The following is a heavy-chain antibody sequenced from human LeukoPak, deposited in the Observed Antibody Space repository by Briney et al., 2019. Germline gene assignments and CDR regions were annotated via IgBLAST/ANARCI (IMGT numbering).Heavy chain of an antibody. CDR1: GGSFSGYY. J-gene: IGHJ6*04. D-gene: IGHD3-22*01. Sequence: IPSETLSLTCAVYGGSFSGYYWSWIRQPPGKGLEWFGEINHSGSTNYNPSLKSRVTISVDTSKNQFSLKLSSVTAADTAVYYCARVVSYYYYYGMDVWGKGTTVTVSS. CDR3: ARVVSYYYYYGMDV. CDR2: INHSGST. V-gene: IGHV4-34*01.